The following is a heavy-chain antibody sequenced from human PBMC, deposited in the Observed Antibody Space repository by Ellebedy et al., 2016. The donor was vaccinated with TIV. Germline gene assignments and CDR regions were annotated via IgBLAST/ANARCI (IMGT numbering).Heavy chain of an antibody. CDR3: AKDNAAFLYGSGSYYYYYGMDV. CDR1: GFTFDDYA. D-gene: IGHD3-10*01. V-gene: IGHV3-9*01. J-gene: IGHJ6*02. CDR2: ISWNSGSI. Sequence: SLKISCAASGFTFDDYAMHWVRQAPGKGLEWVSGISWNSGSIGYADSVKGRFTISSDNAKNSLYLQMTSLRAEDTAWYYCAKDNAAFLYGSGSYYYYYGMDVWGQGTTVTVSS.